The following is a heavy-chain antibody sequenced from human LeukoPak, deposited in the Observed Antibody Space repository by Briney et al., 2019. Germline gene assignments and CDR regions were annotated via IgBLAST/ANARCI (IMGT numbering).Heavy chain of an antibody. V-gene: IGHV4-59*01. CDR3: ARESGEFNAFDI. CDR1: GGSISSYY. Sequence: SETLSLTCTVSGGSISSYYWSWIRQPPGKGLEWIGYIYYSGSTNYNPSLKSRVTISVDTSKNQFSLKLSSVTAADTAVYYCARESGEFNAFDIWGQGTMVTVSS. CDR2: IYYSGST. D-gene: IGHD7-27*01. J-gene: IGHJ3*02.